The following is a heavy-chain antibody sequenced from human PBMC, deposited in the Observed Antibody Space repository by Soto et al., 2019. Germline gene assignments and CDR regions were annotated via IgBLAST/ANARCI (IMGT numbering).Heavy chain of an antibody. J-gene: IGHJ5*02. Sequence: GGSLRLSFAASGFTFSSYGMHWVRQAPGKGLEWVAVIWYDGSNKYYADSVKGRFTISRDNSKNTLYLQMNSLRAEDTAVYYCARDSRYYDSSGSRGFDPWGQGTLVTVSS. V-gene: IGHV3-33*01. CDR2: IWYDGSNK. D-gene: IGHD3-22*01. CDR3: ARDSRYYDSSGSRGFDP. CDR1: GFTFSSYG.